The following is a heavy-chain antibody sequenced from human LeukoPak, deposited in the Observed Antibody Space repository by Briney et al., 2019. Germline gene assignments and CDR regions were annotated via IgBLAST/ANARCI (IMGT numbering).Heavy chain of an antibody. CDR3: AREGYCSGGSCLDY. V-gene: IGHV7-4-1*02. Sequence: ASVKVSCKASRGTFSSYAIGWVRQAPGLGLEWMGWINTNTGNPTYAQGFTGRFVFSLDTSVSTAYLQISSLKAEDTAVYYCAREGYCSGGSCLDYWGQGTLVTVSS. CDR2: INTNTGNP. D-gene: IGHD2-15*01. J-gene: IGHJ4*02. CDR1: RGTFSSYA.